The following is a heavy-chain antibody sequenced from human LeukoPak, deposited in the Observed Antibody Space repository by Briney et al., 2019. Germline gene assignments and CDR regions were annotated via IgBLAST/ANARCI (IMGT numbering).Heavy chain of an antibody. CDR1: GGTFSSYA. Sequence: WASVKVSCKASGGTFSSYAISWVRQAPGQGLEWMGWINPNSGGTNYAQKFQGRLTMTRDTSTTTVYMELSSLRSEDTAMYYCAREIGPRQLHLWGSAFDYWGQGTLVTVSS. J-gene: IGHJ4*02. V-gene: IGHV1-8*02. CDR2: INPNSGGT. CDR3: AREIGPRQLHLWGSAFDY. D-gene: IGHD5-18*01.